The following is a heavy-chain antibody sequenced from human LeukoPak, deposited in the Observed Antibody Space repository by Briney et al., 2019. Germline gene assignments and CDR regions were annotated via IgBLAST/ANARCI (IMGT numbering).Heavy chain of an antibody. Sequence: GGSLRLSCAASGFTFTSYRMNWVRQAPGKGLEWVAFIRYDGSNKYYADSVKGRFTISRDNSKNTLYLQMNSLRAEDTAVYYCAVGATALFDYWGQGTLVTVSS. D-gene: IGHD1-26*01. CDR3: AVGATALFDY. J-gene: IGHJ4*02. CDR2: IRYDGSNK. CDR1: GFTFTSYR. V-gene: IGHV3-30*02.